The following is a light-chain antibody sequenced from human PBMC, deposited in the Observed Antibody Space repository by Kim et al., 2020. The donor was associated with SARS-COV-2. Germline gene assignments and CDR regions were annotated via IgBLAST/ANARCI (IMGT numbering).Light chain of an antibody. CDR3: QQANSFPYT. CDR1: QRISSW. V-gene: IGKV1-12*01. Sequence: SASVGDRVTITGRASQRISSWLAWYQQKPGKAPRLLIFAASSLRSGVPSRFSGSGTGTDFSLTSSSLQPEDSATYDCQQANSFPYTFGQGTKLEI. CDR2: AAS. J-gene: IGKJ2*01.